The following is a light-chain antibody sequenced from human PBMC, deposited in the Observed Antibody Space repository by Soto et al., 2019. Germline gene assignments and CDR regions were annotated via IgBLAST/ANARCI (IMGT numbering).Light chain of an antibody. CDR3: QQSYTSLFA. CDR2: AAS. V-gene: IGKV1-39*01. CDR1: QNIGTF. J-gene: IGKJ3*01. Sequence: DIQMTQSPSALSASVGDRVTISCRTTQNIGTFLSWYQQRPGRAPNLLIYAASRVQSGVPSRFSGSGSGTNFTLTINGLQPEDFATSFCQQSYTSLFAFGPGTTVDVK.